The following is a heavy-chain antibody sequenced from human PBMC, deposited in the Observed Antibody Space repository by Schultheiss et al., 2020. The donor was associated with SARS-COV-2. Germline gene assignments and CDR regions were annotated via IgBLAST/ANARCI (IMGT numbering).Heavy chain of an antibody. Sequence: SETLSLTCAVSGYSISSGYYWGWIRQPPGKGLEWIGSIYHSGSTYYNPSLKSRVTISVDTSKNQFSLKLSSVTAADTAVYYCASEEQLAQTLNYWGQGTLVTVSS. J-gene: IGHJ4*02. CDR2: IYHSGST. CDR3: ASEEQLAQTLNY. CDR1: GYSISSGYY. V-gene: IGHV4-38-2*01. D-gene: IGHD6-6*01.